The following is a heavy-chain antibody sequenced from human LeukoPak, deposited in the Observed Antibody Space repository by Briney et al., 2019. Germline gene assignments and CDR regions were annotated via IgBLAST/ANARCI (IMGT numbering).Heavy chain of an antibody. V-gene: IGHV4-61*08. Sequence: SETLSLTCAVSGDSISSGGYSWSWIRQPPGKGLEWIAYIHDSGSTNYNPSLKSRVTISVDTSNNQFSLKLSSVTAADTAVYYCARGGSYLGHCDYWGQGTLVTVSS. J-gene: IGHJ4*02. D-gene: IGHD1-26*01. CDR3: ARGGSYLGHCDY. CDR1: GDSISSGGYS. CDR2: IHDSGST.